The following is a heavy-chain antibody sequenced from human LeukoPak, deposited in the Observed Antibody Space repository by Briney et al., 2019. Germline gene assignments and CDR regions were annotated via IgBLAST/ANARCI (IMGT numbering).Heavy chain of an antibody. Sequence: GGSLRLSCAASGFTFSSCAMHWVRQAPGKGLEWVAVISYDGGNKYYADSVKGRFTISRDNSKNTLYLQMNSLRAEDTAVYYCARDQTDDILTGYYSPGRHYYYGMDVWGKGTTVTVSS. CDR1: GFTFSSCA. D-gene: IGHD3-9*01. V-gene: IGHV3-30*04. CDR3: ARDQTDDILTGYYSPGRHYYYGMDV. J-gene: IGHJ6*04. CDR2: ISYDGGNK.